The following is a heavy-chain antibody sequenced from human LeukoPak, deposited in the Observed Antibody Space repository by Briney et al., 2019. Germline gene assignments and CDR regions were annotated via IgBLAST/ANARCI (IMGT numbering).Heavy chain of an antibody. V-gene: IGHV5-51*01. CDR2: IYPRDSDT. D-gene: IGHD2-2*01. CDR1: GYRFTNYW. CDR3: ARGVNCSGTNCPFDY. Sequence: GASLKISCKGSGYRFTNYWIGWVRQMPGKGLEWMGIIYPRDSDTKASPSFQGQVTMSVDKSISTAYLQWSSLKASDTAMYFCARGVNCSGTNCPFDYWGQGTLVTVSS. J-gene: IGHJ4*02.